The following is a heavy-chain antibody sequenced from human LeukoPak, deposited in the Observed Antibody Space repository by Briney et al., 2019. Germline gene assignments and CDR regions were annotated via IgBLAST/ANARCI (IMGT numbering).Heavy chain of an antibody. J-gene: IGHJ6*02. V-gene: IGHV3-21*01. CDR2: ISSSSSYI. CDR1: GFTFSSYS. Sequence: GGSLRLSCAASGFTFSSYSMNWVRQAPGKGLEWVSSISSSSSYIYYADSVKGRFTISRDNSKNTLYLQMNSLRAEDTAVYYCARDYYDSSANGMDVWGQGTTVTVSS. D-gene: IGHD3-22*01. CDR3: ARDYYDSSANGMDV.